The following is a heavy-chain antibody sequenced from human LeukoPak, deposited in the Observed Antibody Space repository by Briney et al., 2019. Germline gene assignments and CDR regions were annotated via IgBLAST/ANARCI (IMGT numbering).Heavy chain of an antibody. CDR3: ARHLEDCSGSSCYDFDS. D-gene: IGHD2-2*01. CDR2: TYYLGTT. Sequence: SETLSLTCSVSGVSITTFNSHWAWIRQSPGKGLEWMGSTYYLGTTFYNPSLKSRLTISVDTSKNQFSLKLSSVAAADTAVYYCARHLEDCSGSSCYDFDSWGQGTLVTVSS. J-gene: IGHJ4*02. V-gene: IGHV4-39*01. CDR1: GVSITTFNSH.